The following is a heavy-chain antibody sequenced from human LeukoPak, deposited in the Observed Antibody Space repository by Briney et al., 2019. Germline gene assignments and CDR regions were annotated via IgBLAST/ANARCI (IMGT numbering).Heavy chain of an antibody. CDR1: GDSVSRNSVA. J-gene: IGHJ4*02. CDR3: ARDGSLRGWLFDY. V-gene: IGHV6-1*01. CDR2: TFYRSKWSS. Sequence: SQTLSLTCAISGDSVSRNSVAWNWIRQSPSRGLERLGRTFYRSKWSSEYADSVKSRISINADTSKNQFSLQLNSVTPDDTAVYYCARDGSLRGWLFDYWGRGILVTVSS. D-gene: IGHD5-12*01.